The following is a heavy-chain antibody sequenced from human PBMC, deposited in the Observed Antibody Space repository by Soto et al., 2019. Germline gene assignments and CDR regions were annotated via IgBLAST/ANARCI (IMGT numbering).Heavy chain of an antibody. V-gene: IGHV4-59*01. CDR1: GGSIDTYY. D-gene: IGHD3-16*01. J-gene: IGHJ4*02. CDR3: ARDSRLGFPDY. CDR2: IYYSGST. Sequence: QVQLQESGPGLVKPSETLSLTCTVSGGSIDTYYWSWIRQPPGKGLEWIGYIYYSGSTNYNPSLKIRVTMSVDTSKNQFSLKLSSVTAADTAVYYCARDSRLGFPDYWGQGTLVTVSS.